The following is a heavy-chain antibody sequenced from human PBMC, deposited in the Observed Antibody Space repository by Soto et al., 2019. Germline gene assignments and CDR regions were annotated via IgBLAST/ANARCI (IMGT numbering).Heavy chain of an antibody. Sequence: GGSLRLSCAASGFTFSPNSMNWVRQAPGKGLEWISYITGSSSAIHYADSVRGRFTISRDNATNSVYLQMNSLRDEDTAVYYCARDTKWAFDYWGQGTLVTVSS. V-gene: IGHV3-48*02. D-gene: IGHD1-26*01. CDR2: ITGSSSAI. J-gene: IGHJ4*02. CDR3: ARDTKWAFDY. CDR1: GFTFSPNS.